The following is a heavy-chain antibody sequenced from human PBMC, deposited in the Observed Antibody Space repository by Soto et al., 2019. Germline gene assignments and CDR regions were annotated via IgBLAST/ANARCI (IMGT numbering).Heavy chain of an antibody. D-gene: IGHD3-10*01. V-gene: IGHV4-4*02. CDR3: ARRWGEGRVDY. CDR2: IYHSGNT. Sequence: QVQLQESGPGLVKPSGTLSLTCAVSGGSISSSNWWSWVRQPPGKGLEWIGEIYHSGNTNYNPSLTSRVTRAVDTSRNQFSLKLSSVTAADTAVYYCARRWGEGRVDYWGQGTLVTVSS. CDR1: GGSISSSNW. J-gene: IGHJ4*02.